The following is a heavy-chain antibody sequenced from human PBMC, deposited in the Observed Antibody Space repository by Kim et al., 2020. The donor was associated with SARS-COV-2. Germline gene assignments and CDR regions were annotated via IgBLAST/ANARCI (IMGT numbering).Heavy chain of an antibody. J-gene: IGHJ6*02. CDR1: GFTFSSYE. CDR3: ARDRDTAMAHYYYGMDV. D-gene: IGHD5-18*01. Sequence: GGSLRLSCAVSGFTFSSYEMNWVRQAPGKGLEWVSYISSSGSTIYYADSVKGRFTISRDNAKNSLYLQMNSLRAEDTAVYYCARDRDTAMAHYYYGMDVWGQGTTVTVSS. V-gene: IGHV3-48*03. CDR2: ISSSGSTI.